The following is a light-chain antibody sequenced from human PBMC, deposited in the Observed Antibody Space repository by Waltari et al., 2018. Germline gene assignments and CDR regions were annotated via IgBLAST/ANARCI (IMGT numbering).Light chain of an antibody. CDR1: QSVSSY. Sequence: EIVLTQSPATLSLSPGGRATLPCRASQSVSSYLAWYQQGPGQAPRLLIYDASNRATGIPARFSGSGSGTDFTLTISSLEPEDFAVYYCQQRANSWTFGQGTKVELK. CDR3: QQRANSWT. V-gene: IGKV3-11*01. CDR2: DAS. J-gene: IGKJ1*01.